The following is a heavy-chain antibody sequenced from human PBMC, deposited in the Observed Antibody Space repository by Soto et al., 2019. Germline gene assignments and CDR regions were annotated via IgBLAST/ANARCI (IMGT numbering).Heavy chain of an antibody. CDR2: ISYDGGNK. J-gene: IGHJ6*02. D-gene: IGHD3-3*01. V-gene: IGHV3-30*18. Sequence: VQLVESGGGLVKPGGSLRLSCAASGFTFSSYGTHWVRQAPGKGLEWVAVISYDGGNKYYADSVKGRFTISRDNSKNTLYLQMSSLRAEDTAVYYCAKGVVPVYYYGMDVWGQGTTVTVSS. CDR1: GFTFSSYG. CDR3: AKGVVPVYYYGMDV.